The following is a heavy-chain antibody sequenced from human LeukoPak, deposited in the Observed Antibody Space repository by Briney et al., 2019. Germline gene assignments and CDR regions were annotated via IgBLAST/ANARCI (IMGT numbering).Heavy chain of an antibody. D-gene: IGHD1-14*01. J-gene: IGHJ4*02. CDR2: ISYDGSNK. CDR3: AKDINADY. CDR1: GFTFSSYG. Sequence: GGSLRLSCAASGFTFSSYGMHWVRQAPGKGLEWVAVISYDGSNKYYADSVKGRFTISRDNSKNTLYLQMNSLRAEDTAVYYCAKDINADYWGQGTLVTVSP. V-gene: IGHV3-30*18.